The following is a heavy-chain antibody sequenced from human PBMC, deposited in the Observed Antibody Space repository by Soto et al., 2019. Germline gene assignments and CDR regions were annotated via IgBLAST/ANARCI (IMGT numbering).Heavy chain of an antibody. CDR1: GYTFTSYG. CDR3: ARDQHYYYDFLVDP. J-gene: IGHJ5*02. CDR2: ISAYNGNT. Sequence: GASVKVSCKASGYTFTSYGISWVRQAPGQGLEWMGWISAYNGNTNYAQKLQGRVTMTTDTSTSTAYMELRSLRSDDTAVYYCARDQHYYYDFLVDPWGQGTLVTVSS. D-gene: IGHD3-22*01. V-gene: IGHV1-18*04.